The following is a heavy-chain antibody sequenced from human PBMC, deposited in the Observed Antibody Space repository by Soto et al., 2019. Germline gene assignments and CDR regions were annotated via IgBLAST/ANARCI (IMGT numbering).Heavy chain of an antibody. CDR1: GGSFSGYY. D-gene: IGHD3-10*01. Sequence: QVQLQQWGAGLLKPSETLSLTCAVYGGSFSGYYWSWIRQPPGKGLEWIGEINHSGSTNYNSSLKSRVTISVDTSKNQFSLKLSSVTAADTAVYYCARGDTMVRGVMNRYYFDYWGQGTLVTVSS. V-gene: IGHV4-34*01. J-gene: IGHJ4*02. CDR3: ARGDTMVRGVMNRYYFDY. CDR2: INHSGST.